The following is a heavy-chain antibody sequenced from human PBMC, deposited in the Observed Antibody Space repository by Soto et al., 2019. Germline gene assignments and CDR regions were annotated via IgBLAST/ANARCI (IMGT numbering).Heavy chain of an antibody. J-gene: IGHJ6*02. CDR3: ARDLAVVVYATLGYYYYGMDL. Sequence: PXEFLRLSFAASGFTFSSYAMHWVRQAPGRGLEWVALISFDGSSKYYADSVKGRFTISRDNSNNTLYLQMNSLRAEDTAVYYCARDLAVVVYATLGYYYYGMDLWGQGTTVTVSS. D-gene: IGHD2-8*02. CDR1: GFTFSSYA. CDR2: ISFDGSSK. V-gene: IGHV3-30-3*01.